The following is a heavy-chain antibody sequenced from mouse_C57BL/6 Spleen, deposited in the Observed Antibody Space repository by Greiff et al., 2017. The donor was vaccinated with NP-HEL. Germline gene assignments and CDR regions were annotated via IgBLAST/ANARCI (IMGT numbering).Heavy chain of an antibody. V-gene: IGHV1-50*01. CDR1: GYTFTSYW. CDR3: ARGGDDALYAMDY. Sequence: QVQLQQPGAELVKPGASVKLSCKASGYTFTSYWMQWVKQRPGQGLEWIGEIDPSDSYTNYNQKFKGKATLTVDTSSSTAYMQLSSLTSEDSAVYYCARGGDDALYAMDYWGQGTSVTVSS. CDR2: IDPSDSYT. J-gene: IGHJ4*01. D-gene: IGHD2-2*01.